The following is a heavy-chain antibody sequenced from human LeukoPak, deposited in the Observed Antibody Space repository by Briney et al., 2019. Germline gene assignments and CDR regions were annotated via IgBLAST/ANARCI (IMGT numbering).Heavy chain of an antibody. CDR3: ARISHYGSGPWFDP. V-gene: IGHV4-4*09. Sequence: PSETLSLTCTVSGGSISSYYWSWIRQPPGKGLEWIGYIYTSGSTNYNPSLKSRVTISVDTSKNQFSLKLSSVTAADTAVYYCARISHYGSGPWFDPWGQGTLVTVSS. CDR2: IYTSGST. J-gene: IGHJ5*02. D-gene: IGHD3-10*01. CDR1: GGSISSYY.